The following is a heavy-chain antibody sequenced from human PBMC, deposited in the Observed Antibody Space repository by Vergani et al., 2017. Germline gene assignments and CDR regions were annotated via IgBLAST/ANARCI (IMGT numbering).Heavy chain of an antibody. CDR1: GFTFSSYG. V-gene: IGHV3-33*01. D-gene: IGHD1-26*01. J-gene: IGHJ4*02. Sequence: QVQLVESGGGVVQPGRSLRLSCAASGFTFSSYGMHWVRQAPGKGLEWVAVIWYVGSNKYYADSVKGRFTISRDNSKNTLYLQMNSLRAEDTVVYYSARCIGYSGSYFGYYFAYWGQGTLVTVSS. CDR2: IWYVGSNK. CDR3: ARCIGYSGSYFGYYFAY.